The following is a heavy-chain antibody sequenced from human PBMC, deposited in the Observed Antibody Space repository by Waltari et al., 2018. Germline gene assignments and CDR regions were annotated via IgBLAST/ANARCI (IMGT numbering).Heavy chain of an antibody. CDR1: GYTFTSSG. Sequence: QVQLVQSGAEVKKPGAAVKVSCKASGYTFTSSGISWVRQAPGQGLEWMGWLSAYNGNPNYAQKLQVRVTMTTDTSTSTAYMELRSLRSDDTAVYYCASPLHGDSIYGMDVWGQGTTVTVSS. CDR3: ASPLHGDSIYGMDV. D-gene: IGHD4-17*01. J-gene: IGHJ6*02. CDR2: LSAYNGNP. V-gene: IGHV1-18*01.